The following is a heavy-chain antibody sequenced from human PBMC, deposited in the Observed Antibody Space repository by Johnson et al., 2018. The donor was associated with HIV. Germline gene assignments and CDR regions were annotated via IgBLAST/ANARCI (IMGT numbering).Heavy chain of an antibody. D-gene: IGHD2-21*01. J-gene: IGHJ3*02. CDR2: ISSSGRTT. CDR1: GFTFSSYG. V-gene: IGHV3-48*03. Sequence: VQLVESGGGVVQPGGSLRLSCAVSGFTFSSYGMHWVRQAPGKGLECISSISSSGRTTYYADSVKGRFTISRNNVQNSMLLQMNSLRADDTAVYFCVRRMVVGYVAFDIWGQGTMVSVSS. CDR3: VRRMVVGYVAFDI.